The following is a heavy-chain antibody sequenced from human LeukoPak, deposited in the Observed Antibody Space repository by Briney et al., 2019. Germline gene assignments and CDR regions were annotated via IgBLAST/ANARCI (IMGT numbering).Heavy chain of an antibody. D-gene: IGHD3-3*01. CDR3: ARQRFGDV. CDR1: GFTFRSNW. V-gene: IGHV3-7*02. J-gene: IGHJ6*04. CDR2: IKQDGSEK. Sequence: GGSLRLSCGASGFTFRSNWMTWLRQAPGKGLDGVANIKQDGSEKNYVDSVKGRFTISRDNAKNSLYLQMNSLRAEDTAVYYCARQRFGDVWGKGTTVTVSS.